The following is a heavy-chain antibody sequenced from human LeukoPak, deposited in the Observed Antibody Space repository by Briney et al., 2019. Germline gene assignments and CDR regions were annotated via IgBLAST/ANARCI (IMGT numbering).Heavy chain of an antibody. CDR1: GGSISSGDYY. V-gene: IGHV4-30-4*01. CDR3: ARAKRYCSGGRCYYYYGMDV. D-gene: IGHD2-15*01. J-gene: IGHJ6*04. CDR2: IYYSGST. Sequence: PSQTLPLTCIVSGGSISSGDYYWSWIRQPPGKGLEWIGYIYYSGSTYYNPSLRSRVTISVDTSKNQFSLKLSSVTAADTAVYYCARAKRYCSGGRCYYYYGMDVWGKGTTVTVSS.